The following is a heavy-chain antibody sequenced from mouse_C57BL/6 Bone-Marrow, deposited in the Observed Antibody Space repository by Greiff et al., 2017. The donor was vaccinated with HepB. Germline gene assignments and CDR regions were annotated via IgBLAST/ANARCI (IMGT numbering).Heavy chain of an antibody. V-gene: IGHV1-55*01. CDR2: IYPGSGST. Sequence: VQLQQSGAELVKPGASVKMSCKASGYTFTSYWITWVKQRPGQGLEWIGDIYPGSGSTNYNEKFKNKATLTVDTSSSTAYMQLSSLTSEDSAVYYCARFDGYYVGYWYFDVWGTGTTVTVSS. CDR1: GYTFTSYW. D-gene: IGHD2-3*01. J-gene: IGHJ1*03. CDR3: ARFDGYYVGYWYFDV.